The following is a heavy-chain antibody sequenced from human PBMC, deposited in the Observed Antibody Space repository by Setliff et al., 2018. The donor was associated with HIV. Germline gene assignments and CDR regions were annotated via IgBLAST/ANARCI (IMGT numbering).Heavy chain of an antibody. CDR1: GGSFSGHY. D-gene: IGHD2-8*01. J-gene: IGHJ5*02. CDR2: INHSGTT. CDR3: ARSYNGVSYT. Sequence: SETLSLTCAVYGGSFSGHYWSWIRQPPGKGLEWIGEINHSGTTNYNPSLKSRVIMSIDTSKNQFSLKLTSVTAADTAVYYCARSYNGVSYTWGQGVLVTVSS. V-gene: IGHV4-34*01.